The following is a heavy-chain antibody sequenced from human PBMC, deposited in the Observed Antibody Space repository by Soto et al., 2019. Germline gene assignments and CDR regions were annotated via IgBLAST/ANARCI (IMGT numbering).Heavy chain of an antibody. CDR3: ASQSISARRPGPGASYRYGMYV. CDR1: GFTVSSNY. D-gene: IGHD6-6*01. CDR2: IYSCGST. Sequence: GSLRLSCAASGFTVSSNYMSWVRQAPGEGLEWVSVIYSCGSTYYADSVKGRFTISRDNSKNTLYLQMNSLRAEDTAVYYCASQSISARRPGPGASYRYGMYVWGKGTTVTVAS. V-gene: IGHV3-66*03. J-gene: IGHJ6*04.